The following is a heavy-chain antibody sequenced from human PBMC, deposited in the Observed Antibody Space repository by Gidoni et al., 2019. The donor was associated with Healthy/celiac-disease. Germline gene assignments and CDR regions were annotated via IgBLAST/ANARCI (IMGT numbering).Heavy chain of an antibody. V-gene: IGHV3-21*01. CDR3: ARVATYYYDSSGYLHFDY. J-gene: IGHJ4*02. CDR2: ISSSSSYI. D-gene: IGHD3-22*01. Sequence: EVQLVESGGGLVKPGGSLRLSCAASGFTFSSYSMNWVRQAPGKGLEWVSSISSSSSYIYYADSVKGRFTISRNNAKNSLYLQMNSLRAEDTAVYYCARVATYYYDSSGYLHFDYWGQGTLVTVSS. CDR1: GFTFSSYS.